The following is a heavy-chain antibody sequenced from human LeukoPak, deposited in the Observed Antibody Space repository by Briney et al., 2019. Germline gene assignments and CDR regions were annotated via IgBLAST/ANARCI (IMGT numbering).Heavy chain of an antibody. Sequence: GGSLRLSCTASGFTFGDYAMSWVRQAPGKGLEWVGIIRGKAYGSTTDYGASVKGRFTILRDDYKSIAYLQMNSLKTEDTAVYYCSRDSGWYQFDYWGQGTLVTVST. D-gene: IGHD6-19*01. V-gene: IGHV3-49*04. CDR3: SRDSGWYQFDY. J-gene: IGHJ4*02. CDR2: IRGKAYGSTT. CDR1: GFTFGDYA.